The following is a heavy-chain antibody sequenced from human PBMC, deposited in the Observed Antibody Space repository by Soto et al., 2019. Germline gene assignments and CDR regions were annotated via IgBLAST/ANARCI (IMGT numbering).Heavy chain of an antibody. CDR1: GFIFSSYG. V-gene: IGHV3-30*18. D-gene: IGHD6-13*01. CDR3: AKDIAAAGYYYYGMDV. CDR2: ISYDGSNK. Sequence: LRLSCAASGFIFSSYGMHWVRQAPGKGLEWVAGISYDGSNKYYADSVKGRFTISRDNSKNTLYLQMNSLRAEDTAVYYCAKDIAAAGYYYYGMDVWGQGTTVTVSS. J-gene: IGHJ6*02.